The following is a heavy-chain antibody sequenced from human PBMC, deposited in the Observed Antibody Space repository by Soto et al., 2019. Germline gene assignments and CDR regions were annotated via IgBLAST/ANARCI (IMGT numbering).Heavy chain of an antibody. CDR3: ARTISMVRGVIWWFDY. Sequence: SETLSLTCTVSGGSISSSSYYWGWIRQPPGKGLEWIGSIYYSGSTYHNPSLKGRVTISVDTSKNQFSLKLNSVTAADTAVYYCARTISMVRGVIWWFDYWGQGTLVTVSS. CDR2: IYYSGST. CDR1: GGSISSSSYY. J-gene: IGHJ4*02. V-gene: IGHV4-39*01. D-gene: IGHD3-10*01.